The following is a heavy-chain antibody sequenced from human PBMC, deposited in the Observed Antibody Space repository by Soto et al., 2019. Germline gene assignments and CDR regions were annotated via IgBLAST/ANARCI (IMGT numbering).Heavy chain of an antibody. CDR3: AGDLRTGGVDYYYGMDV. CDR2: ISAYNGNT. CDR1: GYTFTSYG. J-gene: IGHJ6*02. Sequence: QVQLVQSGAEVKKPGASVKVSCKASGYTFTSYGISWVRQAPGQGLEWVGWISAYNGNTNYAQKLQGRVTMTTDTSTSTAYMELRSLRSDGTAVYYCAGDLRTGGVDYYYGMDVWGQGTTVTVSS. V-gene: IGHV1-18*01. D-gene: IGHD2-8*01.